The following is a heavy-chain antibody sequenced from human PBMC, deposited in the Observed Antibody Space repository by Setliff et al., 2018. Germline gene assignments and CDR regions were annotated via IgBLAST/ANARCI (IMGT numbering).Heavy chain of an antibody. CDR1: GGSISSYY. CDR2: IYIGGSA. J-gene: IGHJ6*03. Sequence: KTSETLSLTCTVSGGSISSYYWSWIRQPAGKGLEWIGHIYIGGSANYNPSLKSPVNMSIDTSKYQFSLKLNSVTAADMAVYYCAREQWLDPPGYCYMDVWAKGTTVTVSS. V-gene: IGHV4-4*07. CDR3: AREQWLDPPGYCYMDV. D-gene: IGHD6-19*01.